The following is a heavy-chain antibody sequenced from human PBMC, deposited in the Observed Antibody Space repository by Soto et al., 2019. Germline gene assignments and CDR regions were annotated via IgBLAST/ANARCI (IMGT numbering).Heavy chain of an antibody. CDR2: IKQDGSEK. D-gene: IGHD6-13*01. CDR1: GFTFSSYW. CDR3: ARDWVTAAGMSYFDY. Sequence: GGSLRLSCAASGFTFSSYWMSWVRQAPGKGLEWVANIKQDGSEKYYVDSVKGRFTISRDNAKNSLYLQMNSLRAEDTAVYYCARDWVTAAGMSYFDYWGQGTLVTVSS. J-gene: IGHJ4*02. V-gene: IGHV3-7*01.